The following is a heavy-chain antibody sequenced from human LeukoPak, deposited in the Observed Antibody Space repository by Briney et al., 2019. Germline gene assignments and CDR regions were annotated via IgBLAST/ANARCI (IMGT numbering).Heavy chain of an antibody. D-gene: IGHD6-19*01. CDR2: ISYDGSNK. Sequence: PGGSLRLSCAASGFTFSSYAMHWVRQAPGKGLEWVAVISYDGSNKYYADSVKGRLTISRDNSKNTLYLQMNSLSAEDTAVYYCMRIRSSSGWYEPFDYWGQGTLVTVSS. V-gene: IGHV3-30-3*01. CDR1: GFTFSSYA. CDR3: MRIRSSSGWYEPFDY. J-gene: IGHJ4*02.